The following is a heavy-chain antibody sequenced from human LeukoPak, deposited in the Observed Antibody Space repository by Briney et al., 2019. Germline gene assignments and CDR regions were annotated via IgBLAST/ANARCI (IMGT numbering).Heavy chain of an antibody. V-gene: IGHV3-30*18. J-gene: IGHJ4*02. CDR3: AKNGDLREMATITIDY. CDR2: ISYDGNNK. CDR1: GFTFNSYG. D-gene: IGHD5-24*01. Sequence: GGSLRLSCAASGFTFNSYGMHWVRQAPGKGLEWVAVISYDGNNKYYADSVKGRFTISRDNSKNTLYLQMNSLRAEDTAVYYCAKNGDLREMATITIDYWGQGTLVTVSS.